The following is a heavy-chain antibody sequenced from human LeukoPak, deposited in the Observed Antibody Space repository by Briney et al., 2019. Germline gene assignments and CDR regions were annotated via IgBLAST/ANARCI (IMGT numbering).Heavy chain of an antibody. CDR2: INSAGSST. J-gene: IGHJ4*02. V-gene: IGHV3-74*01. D-gene: IGHD3-22*01. Sequence: GGSLRLSCAASGFTFSSYWMHWVRQVPGKGLVWVSRINSAGSSTIYADSVKGRFTISRDNSKNTLYLQMNSLRAEDGAVYYCARDSSLPDYWGQGTLVTVSS. CDR3: ARDSSLPDY. CDR1: GFTFSSYW.